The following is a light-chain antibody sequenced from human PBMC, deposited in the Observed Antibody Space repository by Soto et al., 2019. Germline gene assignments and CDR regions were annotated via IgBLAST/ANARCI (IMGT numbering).Light chain of an antibody. J-gene: IGKJ1*01. CDR2: AAS. CDR3: QQSYSLPVWT. Sequence: IQLTQSPSTLSASVGDRVTITCRASQSISSWLAWYQQKPGRAPKLLIYAASTLQSGVPSRFSGSGSGTDFTLTISCLQSEDFATYYCQQSYSLPVWTFGQGTKVDIK. V-gene: IGKV1-5*01. CDR1: QSISSW.